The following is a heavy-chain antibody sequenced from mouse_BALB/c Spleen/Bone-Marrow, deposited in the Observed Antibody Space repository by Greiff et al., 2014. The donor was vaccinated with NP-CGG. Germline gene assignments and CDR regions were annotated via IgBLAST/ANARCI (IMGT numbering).Heavy chain of an antibody. J-gene: IGHJ2*01. CDR2: IYPGDGDT. Sequence: QVQLQQSGAELVRPGSSVKISCKASGYAFSSYWMNWVKQRPGQGLEWIGRIYPGDGDTNYNGKFKGKATLTADKSSSTAYMQLSSLTSEDSAVYFCARQYGNYFDYWGQGTTLTVSS. CDR1: GYAFSSYW. V-gene: IGHV1-80*01. CDR3: ARQYGNYFDY. D-gene: IGHD2-10*02.